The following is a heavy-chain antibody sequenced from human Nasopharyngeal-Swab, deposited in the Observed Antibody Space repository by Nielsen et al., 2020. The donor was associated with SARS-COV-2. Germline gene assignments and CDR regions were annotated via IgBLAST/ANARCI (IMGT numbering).Heavy chain of an antibody. CDR3: AGERYYYDSSGYYYLGYYYYGMDV. V-gene: IGHV3-33*01. CDR2: IWYDGSNK. D-gene: IGHD3-22*01. J-gene: IGHJ6*02. Sequence: GSLRLSCAASGFTFSSYGMHWVRQAPGKGLEWVAVIWYDGSNKYYADSVKGRFTISRDNSKNTLYLQMNSLRAEDTAVYYCAGERYYYDSSGYYYLGYYYYGMDVWGQGTTVTVSS. CDR1: GFTFSSYG.